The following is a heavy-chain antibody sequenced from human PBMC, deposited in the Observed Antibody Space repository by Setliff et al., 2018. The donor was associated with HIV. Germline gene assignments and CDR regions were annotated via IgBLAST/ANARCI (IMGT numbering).Heavy chain of an antibody. V-gene: IGHV3-30*02. D-gene: IGHD3-10*01. CDR1: GFTFSGYG. Sequence: GGSLRLSCAASGFTFSGYGMYWVRQAPGKGLEWVAFIRYDGDNKYYADSVKGRFTISRDNAKNTLYLQMDSLRGEDTAVYYCARGYYGSDLQNAMDVWGQGTTVTVSS. J-gene: IGHJ6*02. CDR3: ARGYYGSDLQNAMDV. CDR2: IRYDGDNK.